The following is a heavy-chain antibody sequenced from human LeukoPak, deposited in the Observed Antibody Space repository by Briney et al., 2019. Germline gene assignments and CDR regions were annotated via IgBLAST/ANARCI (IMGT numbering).Heavy chain of an antibody. CDR2: ISNSARTI. V-gene: IGHV3-11*01. CDR3: ARLFPSYRMDL. J-gene: IGHJ6*02. CDR1: GFTFSDYY. Sequence: GGSLRLSCAASGFTFSDYYMSWIRQAPGKGLEWVSYISNSARTIYYADSVKGRFTISRDNAKNSLYLQMNSLRAEDTAVYYCARLFPSYRMDLWGQGTTVTVSS. D-gene: IGHD2-21*01.